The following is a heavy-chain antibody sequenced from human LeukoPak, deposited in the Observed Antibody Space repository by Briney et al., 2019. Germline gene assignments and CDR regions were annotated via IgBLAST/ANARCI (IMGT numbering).Heavy chain of an antibody. CDR2: ISSSSSYI. Sequence: GGSLRLSCAASGFTFSSYSMNWVRQAPGKGLEWVSSISSSSSYIYYADSVKGRFTISRDNAKNPLYLQMNSLRAEDTAVYYCARDPDRYDFWSGYYHDYWGQGTLVTVSS. CDR3: ARDPDRYDFWSGYYHDY. D-gene: IGHD3-3*01. J-gene: IGHJ4*02. CDR1: GFTFSSYS. V-gene: IGHV3-21*01.